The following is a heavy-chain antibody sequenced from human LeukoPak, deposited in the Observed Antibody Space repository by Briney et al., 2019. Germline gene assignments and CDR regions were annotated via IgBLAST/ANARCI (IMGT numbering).Heavy chain of an antibody. J-gene: IGHJ3*02. CDR1: GFTFNSYV. CDR2: ITGSGGST. V-gene: IGHV3-23*01. Sequence: GGSLRLSCEGSGFTFNSYVMIWVRQAPGKGLEWVSGITGSGGSTYYADSVKGRFTISRDNSQNTLYLQMNSLRAEDTALYYCANQGAFDIWGQGTMVTVSS. CDR3: ANQGAFDI.